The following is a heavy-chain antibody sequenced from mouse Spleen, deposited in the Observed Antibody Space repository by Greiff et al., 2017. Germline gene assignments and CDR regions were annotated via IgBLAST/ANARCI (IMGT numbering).Heavy chain of an antibody. V-gene: IGHV14-3*01. J-gene: IGHJ2*01. CDR3: ARWPVYYYGSSHLDY. CDR2: IDPANGNT. Sequence: VHVKQSVAELVRPGASVKLSCPASGFNIKNTYMHWVKQRPEQGLEWIGRIDPANGNTKYAPKFQGKATITADTSSNTAYLQLSSLTSEDTAIYYCARWPVYYYGSSHLDYWGQGTTLTVSS. D-gene: IGHD1-1*01. CDR1: GFNIKNTY.